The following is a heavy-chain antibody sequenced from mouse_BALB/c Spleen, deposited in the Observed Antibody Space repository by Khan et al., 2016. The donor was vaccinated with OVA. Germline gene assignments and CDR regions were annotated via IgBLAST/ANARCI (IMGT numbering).Heavy chain of an antibody. CDR2: IYPGTGST. CDR1: GYIFTSYW. D-gene: IGHD1-3*01. J-gene: IGHJ3*01. Sequence: VQLQESGAELVRPGASVKLSCKTSGYIFTSYWIHWVKQRSGQGLEWIARIYPGTGSTHYNEKFKGKATLTADKSSSTAYMQLSSLKSDDSAVSSSAIHGNNDEAWFDYWGQGTLVTVSA. CDR3: AIHGNNDEAWFDY. V-gene: IGHV1S132*01.